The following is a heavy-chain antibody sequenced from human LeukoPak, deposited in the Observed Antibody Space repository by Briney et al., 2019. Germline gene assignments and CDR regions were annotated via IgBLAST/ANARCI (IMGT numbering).Heavy chain of an antibody. Sequence: PGGSLRLSCAASGFTFSNAWMSWVRQAPGKGLEWVGRIKSKTDGGTTDYAAPVKGRFTISRDDSKNTLYLQMNSLRAEDTAVYYCARDQKWEPYYYYYMDVWGKGTTVTVSS. CDR2: IKSKTDGGTT. CDR3: ARDQKWEPYYYYYMDV. CDR1: GFTFSNAW. D-gene: IGHD1-26*01. J-gene: IGHJ6*03. V-gene: IGHV3-15*01.